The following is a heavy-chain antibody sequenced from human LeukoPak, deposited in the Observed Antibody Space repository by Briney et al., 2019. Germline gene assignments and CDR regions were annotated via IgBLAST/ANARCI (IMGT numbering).Heavy chain of an antibody. V-gene: IGHV3-30-3*01. Sequence: GGSLRLSCAASGFTFSSYAMHWVRQAPGKGLEWVAVISYDGSNKYYADSVKGRFTISRDNSKNTLYLQMNSLRAEDTAVYYCAKDQAPITMIVVGEFDYWGQGTLVTVSS. J-gene: IGHJ4*02. D-gene: IGHD3-22*01. CDR1: GFTFSSYA. CDR3: AKDQAPITMIVVGEFDY. CDR2: ISYDGSNK.